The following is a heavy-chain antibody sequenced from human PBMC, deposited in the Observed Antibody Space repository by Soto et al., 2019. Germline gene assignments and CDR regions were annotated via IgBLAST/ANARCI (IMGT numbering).Heavy chain of an antibody. CDR3: ARAGFGPPE. J-gene: IGHJ4*02. D-gene: IGHD3-3*01. Sequence: QVQLVESGGGVVQPGRSLRLSCAASGFTFSSYGMHWVRQAPGKGLEWVAVIWYDGSNKYYADSVKGRFTISRDNSKNTLYLQMNSLRAEDTAVYYCARAGFGPPEWGQGTLVTVSS. CDR1: GFTFSSYG. CDR2: IWYDGSNK. V-gene: IGHV3-33*01.